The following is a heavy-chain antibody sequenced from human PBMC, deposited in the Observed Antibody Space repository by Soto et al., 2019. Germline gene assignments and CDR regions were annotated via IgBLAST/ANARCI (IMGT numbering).Heavy chain of an antibody. D-gene: IGHD2-21*02. CDR3: ARDTAYCGGDCPWCFDL. V-gene: IGHV1-69*13. CDR1: GYTFSTYY. CDR2: IIPIFGTA. J-gene: IGHJ2*01. Sequence: ASVKVSCKASGYTFSTYYMHWVRQAPGQGLEWMGGIIPIFGTANYAQKFQGRVTITADESTSTAYMELSSLRSEDTAVYYCARDTAYCGGDCPWCFDLWGRGTLVTVSS.